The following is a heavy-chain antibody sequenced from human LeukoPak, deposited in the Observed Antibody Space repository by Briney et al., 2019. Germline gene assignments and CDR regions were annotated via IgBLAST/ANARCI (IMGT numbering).Heavy chain of an antibody. Sequence: SETLSLTCTVSGGSISSYYWSWIRQPPGKGLEWIGYIYYSGSTNYNLSLKSRVTISVDTSKNQFSLKLSSVTAADTAVYYCARHRYYYGSGSYSPFDPWGQGTLVTVSS. CDR2: IYYSGST. CDR1: GGSISSYY. V-gene: IGHV4-59*08. J-gene: IGHJ5*02. D-gene: IGHD3-10*01. CDR3: ARHRYYYGSGSYSPFDP.